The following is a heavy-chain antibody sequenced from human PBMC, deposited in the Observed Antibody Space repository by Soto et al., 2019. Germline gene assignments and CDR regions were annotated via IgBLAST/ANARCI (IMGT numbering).Heavy chain of an antibody. Sequence: GGSLRLSCAASGFTFNKYAMSWVRQAPGKGLEWVSAITDSGAASHYADSVKGRFTVSRDNSKNTLYLQMNSLRADDTAVYYCARDLSVVFDYWGQGTLVTVSS. CDR1: GFTFNKYA. J-gene: IGHJ4*02. CDR2: ITDSGAAS. D-gene: IGHD2-15*01. CDR3: ARDLSVVFDY. V-gene: IGHV3-23*01.